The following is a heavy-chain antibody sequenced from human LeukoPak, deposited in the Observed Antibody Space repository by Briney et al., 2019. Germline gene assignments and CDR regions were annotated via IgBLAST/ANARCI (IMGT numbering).Heavy chain of an antibody. CDR1: GFTFSDYY. D-gene: IGHD4-17*01. CDR2: ISSSGSTI. V-gene: IGHV3-11*01. J-gene: IGHJ3*02. Sequence: GGSLRLSCAASGFTFSDYYMSWIRQAPGKGLEWVSYISSSGSTIYYADSVKGRFTFSRDNAKNSLYLQMNSLRAEDTAVYYCARDLSDYGDHDAFDIWGQGTMVTVSS. CDR3: ARDLSDYGDHDAFDI.